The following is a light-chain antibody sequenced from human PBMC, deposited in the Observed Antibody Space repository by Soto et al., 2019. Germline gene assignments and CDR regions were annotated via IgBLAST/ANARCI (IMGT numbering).Light chain of an antibody. V-gene: IGKV3-20*01. J-gene: IGKJ4*01. CDR3: QQYGALPPT. CDR2: GAS. Sequence: EIVLTQFPGALSLSPGERVTLSCRASQTVSNTYLAWYQQKSGQAPKFLIYGASNRATGIPDRFSGSGSGTDFTLTISSLEPEEFAVYYCQQYGALPPTFGGGTKVEIK. CDR1: QTVSNTY.